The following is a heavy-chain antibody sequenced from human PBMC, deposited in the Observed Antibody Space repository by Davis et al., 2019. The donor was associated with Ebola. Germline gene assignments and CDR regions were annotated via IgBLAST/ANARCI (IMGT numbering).Heavy chain of an antibody. CDR2: ISGSGGST. CDR3: AKVHVDTSVEFMDV. D-gene: IGHD5-18*01. V-gene: IGHV3-23*01. J-gene: IGHJ6*02. CDR1: VITFSSYA. Sequence: GGSLRLSCTDSVITFSSYAMTWVRQAPGKGLEWVSAISGSGGSTYYADSVKGRFTISRDNSKNTLYLQMNSLRAEDTAVYYCAKVHVDTSVEFMDVWGQGTTVTVSS.